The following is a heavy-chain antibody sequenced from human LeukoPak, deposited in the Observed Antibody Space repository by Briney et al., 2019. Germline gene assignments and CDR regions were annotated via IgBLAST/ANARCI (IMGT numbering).Heavy chain of an antibody. CDR1: GFTFSTYA. D-gene: IGHD6-13*01. CDR3: ARDPRFIAAAGTWFDP. V-gene: IGHV3-23*01. Sequence: GGSLRLSCAASGFTFSTYAMTWVRQAPGKGLEWVSGISGSGGTTYYADSVKGRFTISRDNSKNTLYLQMNSLRAEDTAVYYCARDPRFIAAAGTWFDPWGQGTLVTVSS. J-gene: IGHJ5*02. CDR2: ISGSGGTT.